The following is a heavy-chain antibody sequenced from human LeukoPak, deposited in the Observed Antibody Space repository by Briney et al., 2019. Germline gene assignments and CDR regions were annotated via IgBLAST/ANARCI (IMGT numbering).Heavy chain of an antibody. CDR3: AKGQGGDFWSGSAYFD. CDR2: ISGSGTGT. J-gene: IGHJ4*02. CDR1: EFSFSSSN. Sequence: GGSLRLSCAASEFSFSSSNMNWVRQAPGKGLEWVSGISGSGTGTYYADSVKGRFTISRDNSKNTLYLQMNSLRAEDTAVYYCAKGQGGDFWSGSAYFDWGQGSLVTVSS. D-gene: IGHD3-3*01. V-gene: IGHV3-23*01.